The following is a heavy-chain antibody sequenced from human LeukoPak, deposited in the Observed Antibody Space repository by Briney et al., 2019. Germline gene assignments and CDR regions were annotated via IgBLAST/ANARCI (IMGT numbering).Heavy chain of an antibody. CDR3: ARGDIVLMGDGADWFDP. D-gene: IGHD2-8*01. J-gene: IGHJ5*02. CDR2: INPNSGGT. Sequence: ASVKVSCKASGYTFTGYYMHWVRQAPGQGLEWMGWINPNSGGTNYAQKFQGRVTMTRDTSISTAYMELSRLRSDDTAVYYCARGDIVLMGDGADWFDPWGQGTLVTVSS. V-gene: IGHV1-2*02. CDR1: GYTFTGYY.